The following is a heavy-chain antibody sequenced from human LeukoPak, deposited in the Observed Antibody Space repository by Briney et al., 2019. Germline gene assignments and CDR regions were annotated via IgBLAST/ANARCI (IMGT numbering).Heavy chain of an antibody. Sequence: SVKVSCKASGGTFSSYAISWVRQAPGQGLEWVGGIIPIFGRANYAQKFQGRVTITADESTSTAYMELSSLRSEDTAVYDCARSTVALGYFDFWGQGTLITVSS. V-gene: IGHV1-69*13. CDR1: GGTFSSYA. CDR2: IIPIFGRA. CDR3: ARSTVALGYFDF. J-gene: IGHJ4*02. D-gene: IGHD5/OR15-5a*01.